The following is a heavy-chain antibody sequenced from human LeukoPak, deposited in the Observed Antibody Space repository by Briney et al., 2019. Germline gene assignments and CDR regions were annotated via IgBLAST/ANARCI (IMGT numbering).Heavy chain of an antibody. Sequence: SQTLSLTCTVSGGFISKYYCSWIRQPPEKVLERIGYIHFSGNTNHNPSLKTRATISVDTPKNQSSLKLRSVTAAATAVYCCATVDTEYYAILPGYYTGFFAYWGQGSLVTV. CDR2: IHFSGNT. CDR1: GGFISKYY. V-gene: IGHV4-59*08. J-gene: IGHJ4*02. D-gene: IGHD3-9*01. CDR3: ATVDTEYYAILPGYYTGFFAY.